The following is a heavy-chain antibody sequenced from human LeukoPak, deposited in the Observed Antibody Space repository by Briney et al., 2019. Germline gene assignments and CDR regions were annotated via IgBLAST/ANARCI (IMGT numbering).Heavy chain of an antibody. V-gene: IGHV1-18*01. CDR2: ISAYNGNT. Sequence: ASVKVSCKASGYTFTSYGISWVRQAPGQGLEWMGWISAYNGNTNYAQKLQGRVTMTRDTSISTAYMELSRLTSDDTAAYYCAREIDGSSWYHFDYWGQGTLVTVSS. CDR3: AREIDGSSWYHFDY. D-gene: IGHD6-13*01. J-gene: IGHJ4*02. CDR1: GYTFTSYG.